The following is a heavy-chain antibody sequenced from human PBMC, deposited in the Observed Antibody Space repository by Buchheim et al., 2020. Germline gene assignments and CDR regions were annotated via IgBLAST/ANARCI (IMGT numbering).Heavy chain of an antibody. CDR2: ISSSGSTI. J-gene: IGHJ4*02. V-gene: IGHV3-48*03. Sequence: EVQLVESGGGLVQPGGSLRLSCAASGFTFSSYEMNWVRQAPGKGLEWVSYISSSGSTIYYADSVKGRFTISRDNAKNSLYLQMNSLRAEDTAVYYCARDTAIFGVVIIKFFDYWGQGTL. D-gene: IGHD3-3*01. CDR3: ARDTAIFGVVIIKFFDY. CDR1: GFTFSSYE.